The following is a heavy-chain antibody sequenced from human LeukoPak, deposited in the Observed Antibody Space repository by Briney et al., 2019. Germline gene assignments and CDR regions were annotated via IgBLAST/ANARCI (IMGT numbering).Heavy chain of an antibody. CDR3: AKDARGQPYNWHPADY. CDR1: GFTFSSYG. J-gene: IGHJ4*02. V-gene: IGHV3-30*02. CDR2: IRYDGSNK. D-gene: IGHD1-1*01. Sequence: GGSLRLSCAASGFTFSSYGMHWVRQAPGKGLEWVAFIRYDGSNKYYADSVKGRFTISRDNSKNTLYLQMNSLRAEDTAVYYCAKDARGQPYNWHPADYRGQGTLVTVS.